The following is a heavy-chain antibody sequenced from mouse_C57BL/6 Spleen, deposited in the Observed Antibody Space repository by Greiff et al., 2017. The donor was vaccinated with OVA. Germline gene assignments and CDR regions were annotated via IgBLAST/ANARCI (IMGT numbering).Heavy chain of an antibody. Sequence: VKLMESGAELVRPGTSVKVSCKASGYAFTNYLIEWVKQRPGQGLEWIGVINPGSGGTNYNEKFKGKATLTADKSSSTAYMQLSSLTSEDSAVYFCARLNYGSSSFDYWGQGTTLTVSS. V-gene: IGHV1-54*01. D-gene: IGHD1-1*01. CDR2: INPGSGGT. CDR1: GYAFTNYL. J-gene: IGHJ2*01. CDR3: ARLNYGSSSFDY.